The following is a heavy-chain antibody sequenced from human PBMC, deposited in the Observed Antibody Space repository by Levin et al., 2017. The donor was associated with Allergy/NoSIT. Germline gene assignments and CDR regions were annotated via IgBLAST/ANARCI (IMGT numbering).Heavy chain of an antibody. Sequence: PGGSLRLSCAASGFSVSDKYMSWVRQAPGKGLEWVSLIYTGGTTYYADSVKGRFTISRDNSKNTVFLQMNSLRAEDTAVYYCARAGNRYTGSGSYWYYFDHWGQGTLVTVSS. CDR1: GFSVSDKY. V-gene: IGHV3-53*01. J-gene: IGHJ4*02. CDR3: ARAGNRYTGSGSYWYYFDH. D-gene: IGHD3-22*01. CDR2: IYTGGTT.